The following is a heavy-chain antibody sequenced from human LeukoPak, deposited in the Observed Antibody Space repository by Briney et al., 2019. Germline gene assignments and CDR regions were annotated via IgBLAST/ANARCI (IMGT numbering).Heavy chain of an antibody. J-gene: IGHJ6*03. CDR1: GGSFSGYS. D-gene: IGHD3-10*01. V-gene: IGHV4-34*01. CDR2: INHSGST. Sequence: PSETLSLTCAAYGGSFSGYSWSWIRQPPGKGLEWIGEINHSGSTNYNPSLKSRVTISVDTSKNQFSLKLSSVTAADTAVYYCARGRVGMVRGVIIKGYYYMDVWGKGTTVTVSS. CDR3: ARGRVGMVRGVIIKGYYYMDV.